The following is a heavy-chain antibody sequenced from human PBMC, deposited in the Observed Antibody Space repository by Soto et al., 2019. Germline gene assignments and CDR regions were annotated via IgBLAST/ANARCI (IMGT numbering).Heavy chain of an antibody. D-gene: IGHD5-12*01. J-gene: IGHJ6*03. CDR1: GFIVNINY. CDR2: IYSGGST. CDR3: ARQYSGYDSDYYYYMDV. Sequence: GGSLRLSCAASGFIVNINYMTWVRQAPGKGLEWVSVIYSGGSTYYADSVKGRFTISRDNSKNTLYLQMNSLRAEDTAVYYCARQYSGYDSDYYYYMDVWGKGTTVTAP. V-gene: IGHV3-66*04.